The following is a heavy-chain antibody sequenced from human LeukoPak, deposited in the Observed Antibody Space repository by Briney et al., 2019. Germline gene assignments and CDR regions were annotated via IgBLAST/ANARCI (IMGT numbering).Heavy chain of an antibody. Sequence: ASVKLSCKASGYTFTSYDINWVRQATGQGLEWMGWMNPNSGNTGYAQKFQGRVTMTRNTSISTAYMELSSLRSEDTAVYYCARGGQIVVVPAAMGGGMDVWGQGTTVTVSS. CDR3: ARGGQIVVVPAAMGGGMDV. J-gene: IGHJ6*02. V-gene: IGHV1-8*01. CDR1: GYTFTSYD. D-gene: IGHD2-2*01. CDR2: MNPNSGNT.